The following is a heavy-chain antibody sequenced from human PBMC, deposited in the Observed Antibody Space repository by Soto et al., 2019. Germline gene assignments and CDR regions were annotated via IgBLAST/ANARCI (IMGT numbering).Heavy chain of an antibody. Sequence: QLQLQESGPGLVKPSETLSLTCTVSGGSISSSSYYWGWIRQPPGKGLEWIGSIYYSGSTYYNPCLKSRVTISVDTSKNQFSLKLSSVTAADTAVYYCARRGSSSWYGYWGQGTLVTVSS. J-gene: IGHJ4*02. CDR2: IYYSGST. D-gene: IGHD6-13*01. CDR3: ARRGSSSWYGY. CDR1: GGSISSSSYY. V-gene: IGHV4-39*01.